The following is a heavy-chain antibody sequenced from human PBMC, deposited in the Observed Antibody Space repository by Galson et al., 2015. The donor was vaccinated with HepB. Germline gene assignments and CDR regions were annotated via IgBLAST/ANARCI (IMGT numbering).Heavy chain of an antibody. V-gene: IGHV1-18*01. CDR3: ARARYDILTGYELDYFDY. J-gene: IGHJ4*02. CDR1: GYTFTSYG. D-gene: IGHD3-9*01. Sequence: SVKVSCKASGYTFTSYGISWVRQAPGQGLEWMGWISAYNGNTNYAQKLQSRVTMTTDTSTSTAYMELRSLRSDDTAVYYCARARYDILTGYELDYFDYWGQGTLVTVSS. CDR2: ISAYNGNT.